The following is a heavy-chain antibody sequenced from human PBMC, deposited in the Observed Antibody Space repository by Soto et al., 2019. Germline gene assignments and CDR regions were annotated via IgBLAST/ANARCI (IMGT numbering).Heavy chain of an antibody. CDR3: ARSRPWFDP. CDR2: ISANNGNT. V-gene: IGHV1-18*01. J-gene: IGHJ5*02. Sequence: QVRLVHSETEVKKPAASVNVSCKASGYTFTSYTISWVRQAPGQGLECMGWISANNGNTEFAQKFQDRLTMIADTTTSTAYLELRNLRPDDTAVYYCARSRPWFDPWGQGTLVAVSS. CDR1: GYTFTSYT.